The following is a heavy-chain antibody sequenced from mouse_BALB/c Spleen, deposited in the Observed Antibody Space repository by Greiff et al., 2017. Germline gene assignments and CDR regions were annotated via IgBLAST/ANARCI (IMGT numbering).Heavy chain of an antibody. Sequence: EVKLMESGGGLVQPGGSRKLSCAASGFTFSSFGMHWVRQAPEKGLEWVAYISSGSSTIYYADTVKGRFTISRDNPKNTLFLHMTSLRSEDTAMYYCARDWDERDWDYWGQGTTLTVSS. V-gene: IGHV5-17*02. CDR3: ARDWDERDWDY. CDR1: GFTFSSFG. CDR2: ISSGSSTI. D-gene: IGHD4-1*01. J-gene: IGHJ2*01.